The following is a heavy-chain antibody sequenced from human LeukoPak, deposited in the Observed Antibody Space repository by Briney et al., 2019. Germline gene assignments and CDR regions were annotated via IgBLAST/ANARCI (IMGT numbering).Heavy chain of an antibody. CDR3: AKEGREGAYYYYYYGMDV. V-gene: IGHV3-23*01. J-gene: IGHJ6*02. Sequence: PGGSLRLSCAASGFTFSSYAMSWVRQAPGKGLEWVSAISGSGGSTYYADSVKGRFTISRDNSKNTLYLQMNSLRAEDTAVYYCAKEGREGAYYYYYYGMDVWGQGTTVTVSS. CDR1: GFTFSSYA. CDR2: ISGSGGST.